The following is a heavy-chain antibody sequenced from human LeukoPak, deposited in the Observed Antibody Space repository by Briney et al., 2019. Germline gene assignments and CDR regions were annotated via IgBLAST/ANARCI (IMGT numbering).Heavy chain of an antibody. CDR1: GFTFSNYG. J-gene: IGHJ3*02. CDR3: ARDLEDSSPFGAFDM. V-gene: IGHV3-33*01. Sequence: GGSLRLSCAASGFTFSNYGMHWVRQVPGKGLEWVAAIWFDGVRKYYADSVKGRLTISRDNSKNTLYLQMNSLRAEDTAVYYCARDLEDSSPFGAFDMWGQGTMVTVSS. D-gene: IGHD3-22*01. CDR2: IWFDGVRK.